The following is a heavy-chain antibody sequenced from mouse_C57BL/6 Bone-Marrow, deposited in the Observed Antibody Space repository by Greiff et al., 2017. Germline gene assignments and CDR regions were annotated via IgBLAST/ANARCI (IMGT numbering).Heavy chain of an antibody. CDR2: IYPGSGNT. CDR1: GYTFTDYY. D-gene: IGHD2-3*01. Sequence: QVQLQQSGAELVRPGASVKLSCKASGYTFTDYYINWVKQRPGQGLEWIARIYPGSGNTYYNEKFKGKATLTAEKSSSTAYMQLSSLTSEDSAVYFDARDYDGYWGRGNTLTVSS. V-gene: IGHV1-76*01. CDR3: ARDYDGY. J-gene: IGHJ2*01.